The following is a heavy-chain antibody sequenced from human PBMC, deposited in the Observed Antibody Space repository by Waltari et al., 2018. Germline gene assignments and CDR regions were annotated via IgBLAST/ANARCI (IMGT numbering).Heavy chain of an antibody. Sequence: QVTLRESGPALVKPTQTLTLTGTFSGYSLSTSAMCESWIRQPPGKALEWLAFIDWDDDKYYSTSLKTRLTISKDTSKNQVVLTMTNMDPVDTATYYCARGIYYEFDYWGQGTLVTVSS. CDR1: GYSLSTSAMC. CDR3: ARGIYYEFDY. CDR2: IDWDDDK. J-gene: IGHJ4*02. D-gene: IGHD3-22*01. V-gene: IGHV2-70*01.